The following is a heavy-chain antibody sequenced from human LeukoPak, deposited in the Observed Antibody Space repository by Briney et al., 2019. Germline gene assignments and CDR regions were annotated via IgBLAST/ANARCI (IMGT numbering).Heavy chain of an antibody. CDR3: ARFRPIVAAGPDAFDI. J-gene: IGHJ3*02. D-gene: IGHD6-13*01. V-gene: IGHV3-30*14. CDR1: GFTLSSYP. Sequence: TGGSLRLSCAASGFTLSSYPIHWVRQAPGKGLEWVAVISYDGSNKYYADSVKGRFTISRDNSKNTLYLQMNSLRAEDTAVYYCARFRPIVAAGPDAFDIWGQGTMVTVSS. CDR2: ISYDGSNK.